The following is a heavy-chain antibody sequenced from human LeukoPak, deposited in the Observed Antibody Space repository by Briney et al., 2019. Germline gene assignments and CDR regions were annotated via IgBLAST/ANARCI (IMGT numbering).Heavy chain of an antibody. J-gene: IGHJ4*02. Sequence: PGGSLRLSCAASGFTFSSYSMNWVRQPPGKGLEWIGEINHSGSTNYNPSLKSRVTISVDTSKNQFSLKLSSVTAADTAVYYCARSVYYYGSLDYWGQGTLVTVSS. CDR3: ARSVYYYGSLDY. CDR2: INHSGST. V-gene: IGHV4-34*01. D-gene: IGHD3-10*01. CDR1: GFTFSSYS.